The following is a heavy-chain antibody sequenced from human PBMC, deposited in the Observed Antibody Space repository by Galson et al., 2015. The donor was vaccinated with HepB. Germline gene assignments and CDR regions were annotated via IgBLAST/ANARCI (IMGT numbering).Heavy chain of an antibody. CDR2: SGTSSNYI. CDR1: GFTFSAFR. D-gene: IGHD5-12*01. CDR3: ARVVGYDRYLDY. Sequence: SLRLSCAASGFTFSAFRMNWVRQAPGKGLEWISSSGTSSNYIYYADSVKGRFTISRDDAKNSLYLQMNSLRADDTAVYYCARVVGYDRYLDYWGQGTLVTVSS. V-gene: IGHV3-21*01. J-gene: IGHJ4*02.